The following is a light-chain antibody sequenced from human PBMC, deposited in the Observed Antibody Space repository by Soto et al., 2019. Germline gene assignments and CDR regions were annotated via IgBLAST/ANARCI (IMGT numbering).Light chain of an antibody. V-gene: IGLV2-8*01. J-gene: IGLJ2*01. CDR1: SSDVGAYNF. CDR3: SSFAGSNNFV. Sequence: QSALTQPPSASGSPGQSVPISCTGTSSDVGAYNFVSWYQQHPGKAPKLMISEVSKRPSGVPDRFSGSKSGNTASLTVSGLQAEDEADYYCSSFAGSNNFVFGGGTKVTVL. CDR2: EVS.